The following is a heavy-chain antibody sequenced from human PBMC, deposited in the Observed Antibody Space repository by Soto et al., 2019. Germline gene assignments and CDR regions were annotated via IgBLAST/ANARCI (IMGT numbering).Heavy chain of an antibody. CDR1: GYSVSDYF. J-gene: IGHJ6*02. CDR3: ARIKWGLDYYNGMDV. Sequence: ASVKVSCKASGYSVSDYFIQWVRQAPGQGLEWVAWINPKTAATNYAKRFQGRVSLTWDTSFSTAYMELTRLRPDDTAVYYCARIKWGLDYYNGMDVWGQGTTVTVSS. D-gene: IGHD1-26*01. V-gene: IGHV1-2*02. CDR2: INPKTAAT.